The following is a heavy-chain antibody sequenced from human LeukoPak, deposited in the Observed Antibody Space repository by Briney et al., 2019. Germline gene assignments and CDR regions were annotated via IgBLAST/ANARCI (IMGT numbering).Heavy chain of an antibody. D-gene: IGHD3-10*01. V-gene: IGHV1-46*01. CDR3: ARDGVRGVIAEGHYYGMDV. CDR1: GYTITSYY. CDR2: INPSGGST. Sequence: ASVKISCNASGYTITSYYMHWLRQAPGQGLEWMGIINPSGGSTSYAQKFQGRVTMTRDTSTSTVYMELSSLRSEDTAVYYCARDGVRGVIAEGHYYGMDVWPKGTTVTVSS. J-gene: IGHJ6*04.